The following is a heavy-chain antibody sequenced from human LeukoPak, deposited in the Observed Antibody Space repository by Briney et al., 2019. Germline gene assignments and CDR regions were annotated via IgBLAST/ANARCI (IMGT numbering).Heavy chain of an antibody. CDR3: ASRDYFDY. CDR1: GFTFSTKS. CDR2: ITADSGTT. V-gene: IGHV3-48*02. J-gene: IGHJ4*02. Sequence: PGGSLILSCAVSGFTFSTKSMNWVRQAPGKGLEWVSYITADSGTTYYADSVKGRFTISRDNAKNSLYPQMNSLRDEDTAVYYCASRDYFDYWGQGTLVTVSS.